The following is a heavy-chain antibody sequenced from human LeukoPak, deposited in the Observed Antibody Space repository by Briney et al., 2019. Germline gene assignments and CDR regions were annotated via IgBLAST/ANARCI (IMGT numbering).Heavy chain of an antibody. J-gene: IGHJ6*02. D-gene: IGHD2/OR15-2a*01. V-gene: IGHV4-4*02. CDR3: ARAHSIASYYYGVDV. Sequence: PSGTLSLTCGVSGDSISSSNWWSWVRQPPGKGLEWIGEIYHSGGTNYNPSLKSRVTISVDTSENQFSLKLSSVTAADTAVYYCARAHSIASYYYGVDVWGQGTTVTVSS. CDR2: IYHSGGT. CDR1: GDSISSSNW.